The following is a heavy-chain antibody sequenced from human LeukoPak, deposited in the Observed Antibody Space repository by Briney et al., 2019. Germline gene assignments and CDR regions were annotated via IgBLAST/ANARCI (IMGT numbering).Heavy chain of an antibody. D-gene: IGHD2-2*01. CDR1: GGSISSGGYY. CDR2: IYHSGTT. CDR3: ARGDCSSTSCSFDY. J-gene: IGHJ4*02. Sequence: PSQTLPLTCTVSGGSISSGGYYWSWIRQHPGKGLEWIGHIYHSGTTYYSPSLKSRVTISVNTSKNHFSLKLSSVTAADTAVYYCARGDCSSTSCSFDYWGQGTLVTVSS. V-gene: IGHV4-31*03.